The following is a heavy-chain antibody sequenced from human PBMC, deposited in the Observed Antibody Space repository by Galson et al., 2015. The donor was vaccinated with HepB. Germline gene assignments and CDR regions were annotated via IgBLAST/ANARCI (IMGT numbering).Heavy chain of an antibody. CDR3: TRADVVTEYFSGL. CDR1: GFSVTSNY. CDR2: ISTNGGVM. V-gene: IGHV3-11*04. Sequence: SLRLSCAASGFSVTSNYMSWVRQAPGKGLEWISYISTNGGVMSNADTAKGRFTASRDNAKKSLYLHMTSLRAEDTAVYYCTRADVVTEYFSGLWGQGTLVTVSS. J-gene: IGHJ4*02. D-gene: IGHD3-9*01.